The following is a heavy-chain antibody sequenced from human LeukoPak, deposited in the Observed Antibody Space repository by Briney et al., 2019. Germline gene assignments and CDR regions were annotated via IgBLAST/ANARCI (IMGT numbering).Heavy chain of an antibody. J-gene: IGHJ4*02. CDR3: VTRSGSYYY. V-gene: IGHV3-53*01. CDR1: GFIVSSNY. Sequence: GGSLRLSCAASGFIVSSNYMSWVRQAPGKGLEWVSVIYNAGDRYYADSVKGRFTISRDSSKNTLYLQVNSLRAEDTAVYYCVTRSGSYYYWGQGILVTVSS. CDR2: IYNAGDR. D-gene: IGHD1-26*01.